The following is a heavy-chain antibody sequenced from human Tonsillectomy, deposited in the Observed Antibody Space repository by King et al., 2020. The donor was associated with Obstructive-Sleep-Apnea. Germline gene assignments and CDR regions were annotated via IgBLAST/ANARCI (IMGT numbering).Heavy chain of an antibody. Sequence: QLQESGPGLVKPSETLSLTCTVSGDSISSTTYYWGWIRQPPGKGLEWIANVFYTGRTYYNPSLKSQVTISVDTSKNQFSLTLSSVTAADTAVYYCAREWAGSTNWFDPWGQGTLVTVSS. V-gene: IGHV4-39*07. CDR2: VFYTGRT. CDR3: AREWAGSTNWFDP. J-gene: IGHJ5*02. CDR1: GDSISSTTYY. D-gene: IGHD2-2*01.